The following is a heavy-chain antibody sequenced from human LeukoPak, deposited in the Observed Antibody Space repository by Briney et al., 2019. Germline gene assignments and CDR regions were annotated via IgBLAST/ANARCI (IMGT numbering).Heavy chain of an antibody. CDR3: ARDHTFRWRTSCLY. CDR1: GFTFSTYW. CDR2: IKQDGSEK. V-gene: IGHV3-7*01. Sequence: GGSLRLSCAASGFTFSTYWMSWVRQAPGKGLEWVANIKQDGSEKYYVDSVKGRFTISRDNAKNSLFLQMNNLRAEDTAVYYCARDHTFRWRTSCLYWGQGTLVTVSS. D-gene: IGHD1/OR15-1a*01. J-gene: IGHJ4*02.